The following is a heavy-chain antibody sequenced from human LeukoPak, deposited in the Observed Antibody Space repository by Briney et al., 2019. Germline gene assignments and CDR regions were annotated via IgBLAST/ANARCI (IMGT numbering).Heavy chain of an antibody. J-gene: IGHJ4*02. CDR3: AKDGGLWVSAHWGDS. Sequence: GGSLRLSCVGSGFTFRSHAMSWVRQAPEKGLEFVSGIYENGGTTYYADSVKGRFTVSRDNSKNTLFLQMNSLRAEDTAVYYCAKDGGLWVSAHWGDSWGRGTLVTVSS. V-gene: IGHV3-23*01. CDR1: GFTFRSHA. D-gene: IGHD7-27*01. CDR2: IYENGGTT.